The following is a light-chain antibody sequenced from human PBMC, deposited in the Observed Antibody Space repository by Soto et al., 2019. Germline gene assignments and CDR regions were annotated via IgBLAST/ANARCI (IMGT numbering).Light chain of an antibody. CDR1: QSVSSN. CDR2: GAS. CDR3: QQYNNWPPT. J-gene: IGKJ2*01. Sequence: EIVMTQSPATLSVSPGERATLSCRASQSVSSNLAWYQQKPGQAPRLLIFGASTGATGIPARFSGSGSGTEFTLTISSLQSEDFAIYSCQQYNNWPPTFGQGTKLEIK. V-gene: IGKV3-15*01.